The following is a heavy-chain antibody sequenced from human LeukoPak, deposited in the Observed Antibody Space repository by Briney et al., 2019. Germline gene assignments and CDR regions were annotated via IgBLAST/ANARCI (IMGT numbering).Heavy chain of an antibody. Sequence: GGSLRLSCAASGFTFSSYGMHWVRQAPGKGLEWVAVIWYDGSNKYYADSVKGRFTISRDNSKNTLYLQMNSLRAEDTAVYHCARGGDSSRAYYYYGMDVWGKGTTVTVSS. CDR1: GFTFSSYG. CDR2: IWYDGSNK. J-gene: IGHJ6*04. CDR3: ARGGDSSRAYYYYGMDV. V-gene: IGHV3-33*01. D-gene: IGHD6-13*01.